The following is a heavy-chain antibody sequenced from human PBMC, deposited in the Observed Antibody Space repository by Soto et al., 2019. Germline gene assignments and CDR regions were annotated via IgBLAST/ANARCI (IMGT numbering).Heavy chain of an antibody. Sequence: SETLSLTCTVSGASISSGDYYWTWIRQPPGKGLEWIGYIYYSGTTYYNPSLKSRVSISLDASKNRFSLKLTSVTAADTGVYYCARDRLSRGYSYGYHFDYWGQGTLVTVSS. CDR1: GASISSGDYY. CDR3: ARDRLSRGYSYGYHFDY. J-gene: IGHJ4*02. CDR2: IYYSGTT. V-gene: IGHV4-30-4*01. D-gene: IGHD5-18*01.